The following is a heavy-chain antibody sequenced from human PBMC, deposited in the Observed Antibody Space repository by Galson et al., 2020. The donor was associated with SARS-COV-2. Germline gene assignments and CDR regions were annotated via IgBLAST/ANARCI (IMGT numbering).Heavy chain of an antibody. J-gene: IGHJ3*02. D-gene: IGHD2-21*01. CDR1: GGSISSGSYY. Sequence: SETLSLTCTVSGGSISSGSYYWSWIRQPAGKGLEWIGRIYTSGSTNYNPSLKRRVTISVDTSKNQFSLKLSSVTAADTAVYYCARGSRGILRHIVVVNNPGAFDIWGQGTMVTVSS. V-gene: IGHV4-61*02. CDR3: ARGSRGILRHIVVVNNPGAFDI. CDR2: IYTSGST.